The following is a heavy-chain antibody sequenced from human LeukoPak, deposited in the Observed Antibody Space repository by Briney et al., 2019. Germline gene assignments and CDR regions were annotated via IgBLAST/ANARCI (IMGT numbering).Heavy chain of an antibody. V-gene: IGHV3-33*01. Sequence: GGSLRLSCTASRFTFRSYGMHWVRQAPGKGLEWVAVIWYDGSNKYYADSVKGRFTIPRDNSKNTLYLQMNSLRAEDTAVYYCARDVSTYYFDYWGQGTLVTVSS. CDR1: RFTFRSYG. CDR2: IWYDGSNK. CDR3: ARDVSTYYFDY. J-gene: IGHJ4*02.